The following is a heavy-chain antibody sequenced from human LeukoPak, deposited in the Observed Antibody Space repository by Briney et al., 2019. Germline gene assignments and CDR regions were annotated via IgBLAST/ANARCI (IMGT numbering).Heavy chain of an antibody. D-gene: IGHD3-22*01. J-gene: IGHJ4*02. CDR2: IYPGDSDT. CDR3: ASQTYYYDSSGSPLFDY. Sequence: GESLKISCKGSGYSFTSYWIGWVRQMPGKGLEWMGIIYPGDSDTRYSPSFQGQVTISADKSISTAYLQWSSLKASDTAMYYCASQTYYYDSSGSPLFDYWGQGTLVAVSS. V-gene: IGHV5-51*01. CDR1: GYSFTSYW.